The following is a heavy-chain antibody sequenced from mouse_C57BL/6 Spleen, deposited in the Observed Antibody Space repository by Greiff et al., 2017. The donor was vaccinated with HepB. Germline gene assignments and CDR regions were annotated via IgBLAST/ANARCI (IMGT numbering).Heavy chain of an antibody. V-gene: IGHV1-55*01. J-gene: IGHJ1*03. CDR3: AREDYYGSTPWYFDV. CDR2: IYPGSGST. CDR1: GYTFTSYW. Sequence: QVQLQQPGAELVKPGASVKMSCKASGYTFTSYWITWVKQRPGQGLEWIGDIYPGSGSTNYNEKFKSKATLTVDTSSSTAYMQLSSLTSEDSAVYYCAREDYYGSTPWYFDVWGTVTTVTVSS. D-gene: IGHD1-1*01.